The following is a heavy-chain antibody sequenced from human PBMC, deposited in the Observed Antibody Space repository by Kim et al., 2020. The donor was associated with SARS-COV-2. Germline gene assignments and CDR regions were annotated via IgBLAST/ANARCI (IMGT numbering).Heavy chain of an antibody. V-gene: IGHV3-9*01. D-gene: IGHD4-17*01. CDR3: AKGVSDGDNYFDY. J-gene: IGHJ4*02. Sequence: YAGSGQSRCPISRDNAKNSLYLQMNSLRAEDTALYYCAKGVSDGDNYFDYWGQGTLVTVSS.